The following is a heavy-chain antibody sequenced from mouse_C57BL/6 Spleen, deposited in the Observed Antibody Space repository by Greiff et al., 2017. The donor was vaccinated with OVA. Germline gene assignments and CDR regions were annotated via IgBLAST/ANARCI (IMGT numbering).Heavy chain of an antibody. V-gene: IGHV1-82*01. CDR2: IYPGDGDT. CDR3: ARGAYGNYHYYAMDY. J-gene: IGHJ4*01. D-gene: IGHD2-1*01. Sequence: QVQLKQSGPELVKPGASVKISCKASGYAFSSSWMNWVKQRPGKGLEWIGRIYPGDGDTNYNGKFKGKATLTADKSSNTAYMQLSSLTSEDSAVYFCARGAYGNYHYYAMDYWGQGTSVTVSS. CDR1: GYAFSSSW.